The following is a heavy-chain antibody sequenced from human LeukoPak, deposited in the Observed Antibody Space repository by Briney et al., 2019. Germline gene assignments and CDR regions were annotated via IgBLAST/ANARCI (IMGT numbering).Heavy chain of an antibody. CDR3: AKDQRDYYDSSGYYSWDY. D-gene: IGHD3-22*01. Sequence: GSLRLSCAASGFTFSSYGMHWVRQAPGKGLEWVAFIRYDGGNKYYADSVKGRFTISRDNSKNTLYLQMNSLRAEDTAVYYCAKDQRDYYDSSGYYSWDYWGQGTLVTVSS. V-gene: IGHV3-30*02. CDR1: GFTFSSYG. J-gene: IGHJ4*02. CDR2: IRYDGGNK.